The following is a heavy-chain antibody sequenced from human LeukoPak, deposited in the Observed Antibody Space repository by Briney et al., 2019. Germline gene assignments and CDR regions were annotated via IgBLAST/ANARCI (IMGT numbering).Heavy chain of an antibody. J-gene: IGHJ4*02. CDR2: IRAKADGGTT. CDR3: TRHSWIYGLGSYYFDF. V-gene: IGHV3-49*04. CDR1: GFPFGAYA. Sequence: PGGSLRLSCTASGFPFGAYAMNWVRQAPGKGLEWVRFIRAKADGGTTEYAASVKGRFPISKDDSRSIAYMQKNSLKAEDTAVYYCTRHSWIYGLGSYYFDFWGQGTLVTVSS. D-gene: IGHD3-10*01.